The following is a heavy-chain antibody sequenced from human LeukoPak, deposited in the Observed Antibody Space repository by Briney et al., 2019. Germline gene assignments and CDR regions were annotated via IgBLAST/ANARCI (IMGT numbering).Heavy chain of an antibody. J-gene: IGHJ2*01. D-gene: IGHD3-10*01. CDR3: AKSSLRGHRLWYLHL. CDR1: GFTFSIYG. V-gene: IGHV3-30*18. Sequence: GGSLRLSSAASGFTFSIYGMHWGRQAPGKGLEWVAVISYDGSNKYDADSVKGRFTISRDNSKNTLYLQMNKLRVEDTAGYYCAKSSLRGHRLWYLHLWGRGTPVTVSS. CDR2: ISYDGSNK.